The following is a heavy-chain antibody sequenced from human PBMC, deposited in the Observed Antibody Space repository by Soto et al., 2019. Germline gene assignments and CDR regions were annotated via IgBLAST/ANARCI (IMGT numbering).Heavy chain of an antibody. V-gene: IGHV3-7*01. D-gene: IGHD5-18*01. CDR2: IKQDGSER. CDR1: GFTSSTFW. Sequence: EVQLVESGGGLVQPGGSLRLSCEASGFTSSTFWMTWVRQAPGKGLEWVANIKQDGSERFYVDSVKGRSTISRDNAKSSLFLQVNSLSAEATAVYYCATFYVCGEHTANAYYMAFWGKRSTVIVCS. J-gene: IGHJ6*03. CDR3: ATFYVCGEHTANAYYMAF.